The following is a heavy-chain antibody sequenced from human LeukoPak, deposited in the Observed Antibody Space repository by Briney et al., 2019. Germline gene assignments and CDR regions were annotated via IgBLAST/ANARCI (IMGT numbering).Heavy chain of an antibody. D-gene: IGHD1-1*01. Sequence: HPGGSLRLSCTASGFTFSNFGMHWVRQVPGKGLEWVAVISFDGRSTNYGDSVKGRFTISRDNSKNTVYLEMNTPRAEDTAVYYCAKDRGMRQVWNWFDACGQGTLVTVSS. CDR2: ISFDGRST. J-gene: IGHJ5*02. CDR1: GFTFSNFG. CDR3: AKDRGMRQVWNWFDA. V-gene: IGHV3-30*18.